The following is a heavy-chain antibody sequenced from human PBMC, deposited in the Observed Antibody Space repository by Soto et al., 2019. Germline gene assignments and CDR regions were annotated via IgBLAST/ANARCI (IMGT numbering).Heavy chain of an antibody. CDR1: EFTFTNYW. Sequence: GGSLRLSCVASEFTFTNYWMTWVRQAPGKGLEWVANIKQDGSEEYYVDSVRGRFTISRDNADNSLFLQMNSLRAEDTAIYYCARVYQYDSSFGAFDIWGQGTMVTVSS. CDR2: IKQDGSEE. J-gene: IGHJ3*02. V-gene: IGHV3-7*01. D-gene: IGHD3-22*01. CDR3: ARVYQYDSSFGAFDI.